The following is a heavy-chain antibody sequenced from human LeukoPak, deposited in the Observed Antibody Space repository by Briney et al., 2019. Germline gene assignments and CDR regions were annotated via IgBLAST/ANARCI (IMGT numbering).Heavy chain of an antibody. D-gene: IGHD5-18*01. CDR3: ARTEVDTAIVTTDY. J-gene: IGHJ4*02. CDR2: IYHTGST. V-gene: IGHV4-38-2*02. Sequence: SETLSLICSVSDYSISSGYYWGWIRQPPGKGLEWIGSIYHTGSTFYNPSLKSRVTVAVDTSKNQFSLKLSSVTAADTAVYYCARTEVDTAIVTTDYWGQGTLVTVSS. CDR1: DYSISSGYY.